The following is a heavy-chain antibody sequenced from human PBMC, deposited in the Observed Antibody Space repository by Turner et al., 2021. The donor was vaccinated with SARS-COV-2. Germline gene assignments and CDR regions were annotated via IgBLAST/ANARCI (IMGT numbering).Heavy chain of an antibody. V-gene: IGHV3-30*04. D-gene: IGHD5-12*01. CDR2: ISYDGSNK. CDR3: AREMSVRDGYNYWSYYFDY. CDR1: GFTFSNYA. J-gene: IGHJ4*02. Sequence: QVQLVESGGGVVQPGRSLRLSCAASGFTFSNYAMHWVRQAPGKGLEWVAVISYDGSNKYDADSVKGRFTISRDNSKNTLYLQMNSLRPEDTAVYYCAREMSVRDGYNYWSYYFDYWGQGTLVTVSS.